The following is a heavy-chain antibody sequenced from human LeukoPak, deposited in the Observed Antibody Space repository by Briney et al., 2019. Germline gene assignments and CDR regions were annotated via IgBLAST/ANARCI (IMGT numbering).Heavy chain of an antibody. Sequence: PPGGSLRLSCVASGFTFSSYAMSWVRQAPGKGLEWVSGLSGSGGSTYYAASVKGRFTISRDNSKNTLYLQMNSLRADDTAVYYCAKDLIATAGLPSFWDYWGQGTLVTVSS. CDR2: LSGSGGST. V-gene: IGHV3-23*01. CDR1: GFTFSSYA. D-gene: IGHD6-13*01. J-gene: IGHJ4*02. CDR3: AKDLIATAGLPSFWDY.